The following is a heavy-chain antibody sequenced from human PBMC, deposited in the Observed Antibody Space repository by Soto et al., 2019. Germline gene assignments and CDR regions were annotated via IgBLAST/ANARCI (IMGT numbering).Heavy chain of an antibody. J-gene: IGHJ6*02. CDR1: GGAFSGYY. CDR2: INHSGRT. V-gene: IGHV4-34*01. CDR3: ARGRGAENTVYYYFGMDA. Sequence: SETLSLTCAVYGGAFSGYYWSWIRQPPGKGLEWIGEINHSGRTNYKPSLKSRVTVSVDTSKKQFSLNLSSVTAADTAVYYCARGRGAENTVYYYFGMDAWGQGTTGTVSS. D-gene: IGHD4-17*01.